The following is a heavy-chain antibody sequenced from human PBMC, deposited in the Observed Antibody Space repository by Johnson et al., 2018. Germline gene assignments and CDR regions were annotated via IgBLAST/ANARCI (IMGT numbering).Heavy chain of an antibody. D-gene: IGHD2-21*02. Sequence: VQLQESGGGLVQPGGSLRLSCVASGFTFSSYDMHWVRQATGKGLEWVSAIGTAGDTYYPGSVKGRFTISRENAKNSLYFQMNSLRAGDTVVYYCARGDFVDAFDIWGQGTMVTVSS. CDR1: GFTFSSYD. CDR2: IGTAGDT. CDR3: ARGDFVDAFDI. V-gene: IGHV3-13*01. J-gene: IGHJ3*02.